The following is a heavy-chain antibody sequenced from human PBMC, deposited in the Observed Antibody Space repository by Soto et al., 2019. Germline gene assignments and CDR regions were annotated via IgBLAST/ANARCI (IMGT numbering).Heavy chain of an antibody. CDR3: ARSFGWFGDVPFGY. D-gene: IGHD3-10*01. V-gene: IGHV1-46*04. J-gene: IGHJ4*02. CDR1: GYSFTTYY. CDR2: LNPIGGTT. Sequence: QVQLVQSGAEVRNPGASVRVSCKPSGYSFTTYYVHWVRQAPGQGLEWMGVLNPIGGTTSYAQKLKARVTMTRRPPTSTVYMELSSLRSDDTAVYYCARSFGWFGDVPFGYWGQGTLVTVSS.